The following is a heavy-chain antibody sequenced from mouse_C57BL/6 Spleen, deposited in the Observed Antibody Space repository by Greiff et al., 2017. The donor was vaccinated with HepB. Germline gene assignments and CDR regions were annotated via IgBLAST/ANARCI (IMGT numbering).Heavy chain of an antibody. CDR1: GYSITSGYD. CDR2: ISYSGST. D-gene: IGHD2-5*01. Sequence: EVKLLESGPGMVKPSQSLSLTCTVTGYSITSGYDWHWIRHFPGNKLEWMGYISYSGSTNYNPSLKSRISITHDTSKNHFFLKLNSVTTEDTASYYCARGHYYSTMDYWGQGTSVTVSS. V-gene: IGHV3-1*01. J-gene: IGHJ4*01. CDR3: ARGHYYSTMDY.